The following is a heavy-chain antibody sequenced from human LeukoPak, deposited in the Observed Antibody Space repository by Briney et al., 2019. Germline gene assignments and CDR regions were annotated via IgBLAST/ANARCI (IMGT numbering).Heavy chain of an antibody. CDR3: ARDPTTVTTGVLGY. CDR1: GFTFRSYG. J-gene: IGHJ4*01. D-gene: IGHD4-17*01. CDR2: MWYDGRKK. Sequence: GGSLRLSCAASGFTFRSYGMHWVRQAPGKGLEWVAVMWYDGRKKDYADSVKGRFIISRDNSKNTVYLQMNSLRADDTAVYYCARDPTTVTTGVLGYWGQGTLVTVSS. V-gene: IGHV3-33*01.